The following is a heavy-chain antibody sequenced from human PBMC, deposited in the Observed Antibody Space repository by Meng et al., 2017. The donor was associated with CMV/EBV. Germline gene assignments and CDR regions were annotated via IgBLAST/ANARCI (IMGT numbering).Heavy chain of an antibody. CDR3: ARGVGGWFDP. CDR1: GGALIGYY. J-gene: IGHJ5*02. D-gene: IGHD1-26*01. CDR2: INHSGST. Sequence: VRFQSWGAGRLNPPDDLYLPWPAFGGALIGYYWSWIRQPPGKGLEWSGEINHSGSTNYNPSLKSRVTISVDTSKNQFSLKLSSVTAADTAVYYCARGVGGWFDPWGQGTLVTVSS. V-gene: IGHV4-34*01.